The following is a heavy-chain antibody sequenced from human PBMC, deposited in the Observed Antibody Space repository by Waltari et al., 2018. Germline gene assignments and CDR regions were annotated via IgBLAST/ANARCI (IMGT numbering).Heavy chain of an antibody. D-gene: IGHD2-15*01. V-gene: IGHV3-21*02. CDR2: ITNTGASI. Sequence: EVRLVASGGRLVKPGTSLTLSCAASVFVFSGFDMAWVRQAPGKGLEWVSSITNTGASIYYRDSVKGRFTISRDNSNNMLYLQMNSLRAEDTAIYYCVRGGGPYFDYWGQGALVIVSS. CDR1: VFVFSGFD. CDR3: VRGGGPYFDY. J-gene: IGHJ4*02.